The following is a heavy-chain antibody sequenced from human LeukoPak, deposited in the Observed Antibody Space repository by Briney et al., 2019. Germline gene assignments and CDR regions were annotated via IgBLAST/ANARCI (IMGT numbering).Heavy chain of an antibody. J-gene: IGHJ6*03. D-gene: IGHD3-3*01. Sequence: PGGSLRLSCAASGFTFSDYHMSWIRQAPGKGLEWVSYISSSGSTIYYADSVKGRFTISRDNAKNSLYLQMNSLRAEDTAVYYCASIGFDFWSGYTPSYYYMDVWGKGTTVTVSS. CDR2: ISSSGSTI. V-gene: IGHV3-11*04. CDR1: GFTFSDYH. CDR3: ASIGFDFWSGYTPSYYYMDV.